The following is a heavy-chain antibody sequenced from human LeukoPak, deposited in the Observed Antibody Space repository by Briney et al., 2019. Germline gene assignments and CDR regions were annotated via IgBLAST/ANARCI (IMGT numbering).Heavy chain of an antibody. CDR2: ISSSGDST. CDR1: GFTFSSYA. CDR3: AEDSGDGDYDLGTLFDY. J-gene: IGHJ4*02. V-gene: IGHV3-23*01. D-gene: IGHD4-17*01. Sequence: GGSLRLSCAASGFTFSSYAMSWVRQAPGKGLEWVSAISSSGDSTYYADSVKGRFTISRDNSKNTLYLKMNSLRAEDTDVYYCAEDSGDGDYDLGTLFDYWGQGTLVTVSS.